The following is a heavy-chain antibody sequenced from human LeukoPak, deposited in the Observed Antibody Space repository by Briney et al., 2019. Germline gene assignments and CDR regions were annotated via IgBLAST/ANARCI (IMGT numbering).Heavy chain of an antibody. CDR1: GYSISSGYY. V-gene: IGHV4-38-2*01. CDR3: ARVRTIENSGYDYFDY. J-gene: IGHJ4*02. D-gene: IGHD5-12*01. CDR2: IYHSGST. Sequence: SETLSLTCAVSGYSISSGYYWGWIRQPPGKGLEWIGSIYHSGSTYYNPSLKSRVTISVDTSKNQFSLKLSSVTAADTAVYYCARVRTIENSGYDYFDYWGQGTLVTVSS.